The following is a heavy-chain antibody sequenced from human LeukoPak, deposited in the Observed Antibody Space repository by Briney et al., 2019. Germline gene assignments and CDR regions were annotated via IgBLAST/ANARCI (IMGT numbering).Heavy chain of an antibody. CDR1: GDSISSGDYY. Sequence: SETLSLTCTVSGDSISSGDYYWSWIRQPAGKGLEWIGRIYTSGSTNYNPSLKSRVTISVDTSKNQFSLKLSSVTAADTAVYYCARVGGTVDYYGSGSRSHAFDIWGQGTMVTVSS. CDR2: IYTSGST. J-gene: IGHJ3*02. CDR3: ARVGGTVDYYGSGSRSHAFDI. D-gene: IGHD3-10*01. V-gene: IGHV4-61*02.